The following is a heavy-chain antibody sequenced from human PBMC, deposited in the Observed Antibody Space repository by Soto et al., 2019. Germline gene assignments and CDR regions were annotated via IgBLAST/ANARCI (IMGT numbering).Heavy chain of an antibody. CDR2: VYYTGTT. D-gene: IGHD3-22*01. Sequence: ASETLSLTCTVSGVSIDSYYWTWIRQPPGKGLEWIGYVYYTGTTTYSPSLKSRVTISVDTSMNQISLKLSSVTAADTAFYYCAGLGGYYQFLDTWGQGTLVIVSS. CDR3: AGLGGYYQFLDT. J-gene: IGHJ5*02. CDR1: GVSIDSYY. V-gene: IGHV4-59*08.